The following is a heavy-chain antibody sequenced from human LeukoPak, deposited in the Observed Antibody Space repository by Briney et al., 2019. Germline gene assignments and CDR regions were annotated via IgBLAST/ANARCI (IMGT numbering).Heavy chain of an antibody. CDR2: IYYSGST. Sequence: PSETLSLTCTVSGGSISSSSYYWGWVRQPPGKGVEWIGSIYYSGSTYYNASLKSRVTISVETSKNQCSLKLSSVTAADTAVYYCAGRITIFGVAVRDFDYWGQGTLVTVSS. CDR3: AGRITIFGVAVRDFDY. J-gene: IGHJ4*02. CDR1: GGSISSSSYY. D-gene: IGHD3-3*01. V-gene: IGHV4-39*01.